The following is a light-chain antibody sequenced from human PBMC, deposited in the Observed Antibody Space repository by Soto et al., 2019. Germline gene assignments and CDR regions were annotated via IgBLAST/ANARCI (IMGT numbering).Light chain of an antibody. J-gene: IGKJ5*01. Sequence: TQSPLPLPVTLGQPAAISSRCHESLVYSDGDSYLNWFHQRPGQSPRRLIYKASNRASGVPDRFSGSGSGTDFTLKISRVEAEDVGIYYCMQATHWPLTFGQGTRLEIK. CDR3: MQATHWPLT. CDR1: ESLVYSDGDSY. CDR2: KAS. V-gene: IGKV2-30*01.